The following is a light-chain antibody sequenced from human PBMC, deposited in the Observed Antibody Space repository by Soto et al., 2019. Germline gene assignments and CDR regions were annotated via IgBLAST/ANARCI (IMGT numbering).Light chain of an antibody. CDR1: SSNIGAGYD. CDR3: QSYDSSLSGVV. CDR2: GNS. Sequence: QSVLTQPPSVSGAPGQWVTISCTGSSSNIGAGYDVHWYQQLPGTAPKLLIYGNSHRPSGVPDRFSGSKSGTSASLAITGLQAEDEADYYCQSYDSSLSGVVFGGGTKLTVL. J-gene: IGLJ2*01. V-gene: IGLV1-40*01.